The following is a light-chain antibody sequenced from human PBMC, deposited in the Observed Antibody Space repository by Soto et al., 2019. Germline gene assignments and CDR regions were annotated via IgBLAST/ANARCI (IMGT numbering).Light chain of an antibody. CDR2: TAS. V-gene: IGKV1-5*01. CDR1: QTISRW. J-gene: IGKJ1*01. CDR3: QQYDSDST. Sequence: DIQMTQSPATLSASVGDTVTITCRASQTISRWLAWYQQKPGKAPRLLIYTASTLESGVPSRFSASGSGTEFTLTISSLHPDDFATYYCQQYDSDSTFGQGTKVDIK.